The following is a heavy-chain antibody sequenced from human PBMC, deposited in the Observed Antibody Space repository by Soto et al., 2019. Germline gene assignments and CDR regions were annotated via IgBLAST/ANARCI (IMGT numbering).Heavy chain of an antibody. D-gene: IGHD6-6*01. CDR2: IYYSGST. CDR3: ARQEGSIAARPDAFDI. J-gene: IGHJ3*02. V-gene: IGHV4-39*01. Sequence: SETLSLTCTVSGGSISSSSYYWGWIRQPPGKGLEWIGSIYYSGSTYYNPSLKSRVTISVDTSKNQFSLKLSSVTAADTAVYYCARQEGSIAARPDAFDIWGQGTMVTVSS. CDR1: GGSISSSSYY.